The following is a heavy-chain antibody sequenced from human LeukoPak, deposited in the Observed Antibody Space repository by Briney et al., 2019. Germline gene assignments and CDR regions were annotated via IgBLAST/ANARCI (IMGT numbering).Heavy chain of an antibody. Sequence: SETLSLTCTVSGGSISSGGYYWSWIRQHPGKGLEWIGYIYYSESTCYNPSLKSRVTISVDTSKNQFSLKLSSVTAADTAVYYCARESRWLGRVNFDYWGQGTLVTVSS. CDR1: GGSISSGGYY. CDR2: IYYSEST. D-gene: IGHD6-19*01. CDR3: ARESRWLGRVNFDY. V-gene: IGHV4-31*03. J-gene: IGHJ4*02.